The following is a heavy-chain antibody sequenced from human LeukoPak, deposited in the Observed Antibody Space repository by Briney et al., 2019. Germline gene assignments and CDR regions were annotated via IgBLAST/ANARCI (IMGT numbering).Heavy chain of an antibody. J-gene: IGHJ6*03. CDR2: ISSSGSNV. D-gene: IGHD1-20*01. V-gene: IGHV3-11*01. CDR1: GVTFSDYY. CDR3: ARVYNWNYYYYMDV. Sequence: PGGSLRLSCAASGVTFSDYYMNWIRQRPGMGLELVSYISSSGSNVYYAYSVKGRFIVSRGNAKNSLYLQMNSLRAEDTAVYYCARVYNWNYYYYMDVWGKGTTVTVSS.